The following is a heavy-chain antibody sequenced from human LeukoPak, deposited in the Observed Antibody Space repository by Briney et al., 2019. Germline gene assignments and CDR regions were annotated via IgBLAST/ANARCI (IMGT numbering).Heavy chain of an antibody. Sequence: PSETLSLTCTVSGGSISSSSYYWGWIRQPPGKGLEWIGTIYYSGSTNYNPSLKSRVTISVDTSKNQFSLKLSSVTAADTAVYYCARDQPGYDILTGYYSLHYFDYWGQGTLVTVSS. CDR3: ARDQPGYDILTGYYSLHYFDY. V-gene: IGHV4-39*07. D-gene: IGHD3-9*01. CDR1: GGSISSSSYY. J-gene: IGHJ4*02. CDR2: IYYSGST.